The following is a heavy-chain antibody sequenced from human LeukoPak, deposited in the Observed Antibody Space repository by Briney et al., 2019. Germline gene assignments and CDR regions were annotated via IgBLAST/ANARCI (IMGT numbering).Heavy chain of an antibody. CDR2: IYYSGST. Sequence: SETLSLTCTVSGGSISSYYWSWIRQPPGKGLEWIGYIYYSGSTNYNPSLKSRVTISVDTSKNQFSLKLSSVTAADTAVYYCARGLYDYVWGSYRYTYYYGMDVWGQGTTVTVSS. CDR3: ARGLYDYVWGSYRYTYYYGMDV. D-gene: IGHD3-16*02. CDR1: GGSISSYY. J-gene: IGHJ6*02. V-gene: IGHV4-59*01.